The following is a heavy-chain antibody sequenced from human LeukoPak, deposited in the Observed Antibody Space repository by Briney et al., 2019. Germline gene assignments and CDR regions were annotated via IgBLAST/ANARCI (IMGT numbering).Heavy chain of an antibody. CDR1: GGSISSSSYY. J-gene: IGHJ4*02. CDR3: ARHIIDSWSGYYHFDY. Sequence: PSETLSLTCTVSGGSISSSSYYWGWIRQPPGKGLEWIGSIYYSGSTYYNPSLKSRVTISVDTSKNQFSLKLSSVTAADTAVYYCARHIIDSWSGYYHFDYWGQGTLVTVSS. D-gene: IGHD3-3*01. V-gene: IGHV4-39*01. CDR2: IYYSGST.